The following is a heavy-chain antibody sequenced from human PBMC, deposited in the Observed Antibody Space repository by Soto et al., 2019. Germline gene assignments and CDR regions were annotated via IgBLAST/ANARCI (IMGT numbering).Heavy chain of an antibody. CDR1: GFTFSSYG. Sequence: QVQLVESGGGVVQPGRSLRLSCAASGFTFSSYGMHWVRQAPGKWLEWVAVISYDGSNKYYADSVKGRFTISRDNSKNTLYLQMNSLRAEDTAVYYCAGYYDSSGYHYYFDYWGQGTLVTVSS. D-gene: IGHD3-22*01. CDR2: ISYDGSNK. CDR3: AGYYDSSGYHYYFDY. J-gene: IGHJ4*02. V-gene: IGHV3-30*03.